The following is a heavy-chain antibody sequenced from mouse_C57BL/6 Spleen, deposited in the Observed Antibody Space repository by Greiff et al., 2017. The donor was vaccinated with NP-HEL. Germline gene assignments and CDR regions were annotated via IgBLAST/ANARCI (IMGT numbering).Heavy chain of an antibody. D-gene: IGHD1-1*01. CDR3: ASGDYYGSSYPYAMDY. CDR1: GYTFTSYW. V-gene: IGHV1-52*01. CDR2: IDPSDSET. J-gene: IGHJ4*01. Sequence: VQLQQPGAELVRPGSSVKLSCKASGYTFTSYWMHWVKQRPIQGLEWIGNIDPSDSETHYNQKFKDKATLTVDKSSSTASMQLSSLTSEDSAVYYCASGDYYGSSYPYAMDYGGQGTSVTVSS.